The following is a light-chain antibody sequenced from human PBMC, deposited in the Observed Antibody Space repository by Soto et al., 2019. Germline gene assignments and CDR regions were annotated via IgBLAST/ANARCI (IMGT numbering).Light chain of an antibody. V-gene: IGKV3-11*01. J-gene: IGKJ4*01. Sequence: EIVLIQSPATLSLSPGEKATLSCRASQSVATSLGWYQQKPGQAPRLLLYDASDRATGIPARFTGSGSGTDFTLTISSLEPEDFAVYYCQQCYSWPLTFGGGTRVEIK. CDR1: QSVATS. CDR3: QQCYSWPLT. CDR2: DAS.